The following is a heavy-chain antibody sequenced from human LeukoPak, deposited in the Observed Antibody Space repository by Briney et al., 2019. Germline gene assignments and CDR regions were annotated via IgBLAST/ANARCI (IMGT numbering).Heavy chain of an antibody. CDR2: IYHSGST. V-gene: IGHV4-38-2*02. D-gene: IGHD3-3*01. J-gene: IGHJ4*02. CDR3: ARSPVLRFLEWSQPTHYFDY. Sequence: PSETLSLTCTVSGYSISSGYYWGWIRQPPGKGLEWIGSIYHSGSTYYNPSLKSRVTISVDTSKNQFSLKLSSVTAADTAVYYCARSPVLRFLEWSQPTHYFDYWGQGTLVTVSS. CDR1: GYSISSGYY.